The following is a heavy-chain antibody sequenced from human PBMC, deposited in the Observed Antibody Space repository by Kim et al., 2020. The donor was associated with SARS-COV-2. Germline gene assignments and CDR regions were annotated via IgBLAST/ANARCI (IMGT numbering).Heavy chain of an antibody. D-gene: IGHD3-10*01. J-gene: IGHJ6*02. Sequence: AAPVKGRFTISRDDSKNTLYLQMNSLKTEDTAVYYCTTMITMVRGVTQDVWGQGTTVTVSS. CDR3: TTMITMVRGVTQDV. V-gene: IGHV3-15*01.